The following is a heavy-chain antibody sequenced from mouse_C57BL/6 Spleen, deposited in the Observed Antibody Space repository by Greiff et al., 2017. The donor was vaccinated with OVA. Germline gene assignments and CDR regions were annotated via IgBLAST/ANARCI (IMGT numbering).Heavy chain of an antibody. CDR1: GYAFSSYW. Sequence: VHLVESGAELVKPGASVKISCKASGYAFSSYWMNWVKQRPGKGLEWIGQIYPGDGDTTYNGKFKGKATLTADKSSSTAYMKLSSLTSEDSAVYFCARSGWDWYFDVWGTGTTVTVSS. CDR3: ARSGWDWYFDV. J-gene: IGHJ1*03. D-gene: IGHD3-1*01. V-gene: IGHV1-80*01. CDR2: IYPGDGDT.